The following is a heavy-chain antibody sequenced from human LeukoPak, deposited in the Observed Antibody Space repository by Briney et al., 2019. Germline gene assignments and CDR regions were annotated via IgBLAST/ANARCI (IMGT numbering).Heavy chain of an antibody. CDR3: AKGFPYSSSWYDRDFDY. CDR2: ISGSGGST. D-gene: IGHD6-13*01. CDR1: GFTFSSYA. J-gene: IGHJ4*02. V-gene: IGHV3-23*01. Sequence: GGSLRLSCAASGFTFSSYAMSWVRQAPGKGLEWVSAISGSGGSTYYADSVKDRFTISRDNSKNTLYLQMNSLRAEDTAVYYCAKGFPYSSSWYDRDFDYWGQGTLVTVSS.